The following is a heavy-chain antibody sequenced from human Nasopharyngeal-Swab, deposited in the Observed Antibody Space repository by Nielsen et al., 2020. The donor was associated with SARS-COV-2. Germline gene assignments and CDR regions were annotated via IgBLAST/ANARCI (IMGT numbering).Heavy chain of an antibody. D-gene: IGHD2-15*01. CDR3: ARGADVYCSGVSCYSEYYYYMDV. CDR2: IYPGGST. Sequence: GESLKISCAASGFGVSTNYMSWVRQAPGKGLEWMSVIYPGGSTNSADSVTGSFTISRDYSKNTLYLQMNSLRVEDTAIYYCARGADVYCSGVSCYSEYYYYMDVWGRGTTVTVSS. V-gene: IGHV3-66*01. CDR1: GFGVSTNY. J-gene: IGHJ6*03.